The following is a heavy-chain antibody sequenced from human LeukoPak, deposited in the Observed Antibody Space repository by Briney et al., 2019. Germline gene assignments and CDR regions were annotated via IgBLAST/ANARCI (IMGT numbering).Heavy chain of an antibody. CDR1: GFTFSSHS. D-gene: IGHD1-26*01. CDR3: ARDLGGPTTRGYFDS. Sequence: GGSLRLSCAASGFTFSSHSMNWVRQAPGEGVEWVSSISSSSSYIYYADSVKGRFTISRDNAKKSLYLQMDSLRAEDTAVYYCARDLGGPTTRGYFDSWGQGTLVTVSS. V-gene: IGHV3-21*01. CDR2: ISSSSSYI. J-gene: IGHJ4*02.